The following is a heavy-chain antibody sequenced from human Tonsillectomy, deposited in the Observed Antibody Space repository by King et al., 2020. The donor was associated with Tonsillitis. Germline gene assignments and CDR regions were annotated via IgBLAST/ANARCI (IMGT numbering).Heavy chain of an antibody. CDR2: IYYSGST. J-gene: IGHJ4*02. V-gene: IGHV4-30-4*01. D-gene: IGHD3-10*01. CDR1: GGSISSGDYY. Sequence: QLQESGPGLVKPSQTLSLTCTVSGGSISSGDYYWTWIRQPPGKGLEWIGYIYYSGSTYYNPPLKSRVTKSMEPSKNQFSLKLSSVTAADTAVYYCASLSITMIRGVTDYWGQGTLVTVSS. CDR3: ASLSITMIRGVTDY.